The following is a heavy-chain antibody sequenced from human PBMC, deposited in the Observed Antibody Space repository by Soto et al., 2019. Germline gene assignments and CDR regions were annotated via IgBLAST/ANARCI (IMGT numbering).Heavy chain of an antibody. D-gene: IGHD3-9*01. CDR2: ISSSSSTI. V-gene: IGHV3-48*02. CDR3: ARSYYDILTGFYDAFDI. CDR1: GFTFSSNS. Sequence: HPGGSLRLSCAASGFTFSSNSMNWVRQAPGKGLEWVSYISSSSSTIYYADSVKGRFTISRDNAKNSLYLQMNSLRDEDTAVYYCARSYYDILTGFYDAFDIWGQGTMVTVSS. J-gene: IGHJ3*02.